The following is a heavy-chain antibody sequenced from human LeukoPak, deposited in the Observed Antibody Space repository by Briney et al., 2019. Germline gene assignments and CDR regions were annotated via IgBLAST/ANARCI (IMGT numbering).Heavy chain of an antibody. CDR2: IYHSGST. CDR3: ASLSTYHGSGSYFWFDP. Sequence: SGTLSLTCAVSGGSISSSNWWSWVRQPPGKGLEWIGEIYHSGSTNYSPSLKSRVTISVDKSKNQFSLKLSSVTAADTAVYYCASLSTYHGSGSYFWFDPWGQGTLVTVSS. D-gene: IGHD3-10*01. CDR1: GGSISSSNW. V-gene: IGHV4-4*02. J-gene: IGHJ5*02.